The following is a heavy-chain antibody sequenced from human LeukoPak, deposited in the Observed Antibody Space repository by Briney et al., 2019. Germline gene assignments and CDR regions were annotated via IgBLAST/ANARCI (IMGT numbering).Heavy chain of an antibody. Sequence: SETLSLTCSVSGGFINNYYWGWIRRPPGRGLEYIGHIYYTGKTDYNPSFKSRVTMSVDTSKNQLSLKLHFLTAADTAVYYCARWDCSSGTCYYLDYWGQGTLVNVSS. CDR2: IYYTGKT. D-gene: IGHD2-15*01. V-gene: IGHV4-59*01. CDR1: GGFINNYY. CDR3: ARWDCSSGTCYYLDY. J-gene: IGHJ4*02.